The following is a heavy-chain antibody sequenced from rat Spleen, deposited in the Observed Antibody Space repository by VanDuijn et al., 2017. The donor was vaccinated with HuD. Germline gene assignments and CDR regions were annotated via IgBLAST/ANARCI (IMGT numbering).Heavy chain of an antibody. V-gene: IGHV2S63*01. Sequence: EVQLQESGPGLVKPSQSLSLTCTVSGFSLTDYSVHWVRQPPGKGLEWMGVMWSGGSTAYNSALKSRLSISRDTSKSQVFLKMNSLQTEDTAMYFCARFYYDGTYYPGYWGQGVMVTVSS. CDR3: ARFYYDGTYYPGY. CDR2: MWSGGST. D-gene: IGHD1-12*02. J-gene: IGHJ2*01. CDR1: GFSLTDYS.